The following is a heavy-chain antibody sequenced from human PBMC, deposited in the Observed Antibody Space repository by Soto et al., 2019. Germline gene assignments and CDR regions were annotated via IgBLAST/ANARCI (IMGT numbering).Heavy chain of an antibody. D-gene: IGHD6-19*01. Sequence: GGSLSISCAASVVPFSDYDMSWIRKAPGKGLEWVSYISSSSSYTNYADSVKGRFTISRDNAKNSLYLQMNSLRAEDTAVYYCAREGGGIAVAGLYFDYWGQGTLVPVSS. V-gene: IGHV3-11*06. CDR3: AREGGGIAVAGLYFDY. CDR2: ISSSSSYT. J-gene: IGHJ4*02. CDR1: VVPFSDYD.